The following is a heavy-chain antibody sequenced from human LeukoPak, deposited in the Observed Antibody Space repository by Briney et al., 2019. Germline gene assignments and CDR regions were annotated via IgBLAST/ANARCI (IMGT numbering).Heavy chain of an antibody. V-gene: IGHV3-23*01. J-gene: IGHJ4*02. D-gene: IGHD2-21*01. CDR1: GVNFGGYS. Sequence: PGGCPRLSCVGSGVNFGGYSMSWVREAPGKGREWVSGVLSGGGSTYYADAVKDRFTISRDNSRSTLYLQMNSLRDEDTAVYYCAKDAIYGDGYWEFDYWGQGTLVTVSS. CDR2: VLSGGGST. CDR3: AKDAIYGDGYWEFDY.